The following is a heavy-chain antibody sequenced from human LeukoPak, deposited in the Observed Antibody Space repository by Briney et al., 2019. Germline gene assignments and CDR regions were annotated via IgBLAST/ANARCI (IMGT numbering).Heavy chain of an antibody. D-gene: IGHD5-24*01. Sequence: PGGSLRLPCAASGFTFGSYSMNWVRQAPGKGLEWVSSISSSSSYIYYADSVKGRFTISRDNAKNSLYLQMNSLRAEDTAVYYCARDRDGYNSWGQGTLVTVSS. CDR2: ISSSSSYI. J-gene: IGHJ4*02. CDR3: ARDRDGYNS. V-gene: IGHV3-21*01. CDR1: GFTFGSYS.